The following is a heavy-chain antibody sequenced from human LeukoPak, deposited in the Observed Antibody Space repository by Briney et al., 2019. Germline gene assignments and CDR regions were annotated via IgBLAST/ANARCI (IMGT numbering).Heavy chain of an antibody. CDR3: AKVRDCGGDCSAFDS. CDR1: GGPLSDGDYY. Sequence: SQTLSLTCTVSGGPLSDGDYYWSWIRQPPGKGLEWIGYVDYTGSTYYNPSLKSRVTISVDTSKSQFSLELTSVTAADTAVYYCAKVRDCGGDCSAFDSWGQGTLVTVSS. CDR2: VDYTGST. J-gene: IGHJ4*02. V-gene: IGHV4-30-4*01. D-gene: IGHD2-21*02.